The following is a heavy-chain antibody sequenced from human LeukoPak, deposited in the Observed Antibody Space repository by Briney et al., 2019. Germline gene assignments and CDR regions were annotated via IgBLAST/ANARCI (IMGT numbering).Heavy chain of an antibody. CDR1: GFTFTNAR. D-gene: IGHD6-13*01. V-gene: IGHV3-21*04. Sequence: GGSLRLSCAASGFTFTNARMNWVRQAPGKGLEWVSSISPSSSYIYYADSVKGRFTISRDNSKNTLYLQMNSLRAEDTAVYSCAKDVGSSWSYYFDYWCQGTLVTVSS. CDR3: AKDVGSSWSYYFDY. CDR2: ISPSSSYI. J-gene: IGHJ4*02.